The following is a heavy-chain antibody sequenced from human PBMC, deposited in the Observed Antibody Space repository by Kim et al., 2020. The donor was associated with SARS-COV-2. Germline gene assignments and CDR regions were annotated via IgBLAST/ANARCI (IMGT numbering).Heavy chain of an antibody. CDR3: TTDSGSDDAFDI. D-gene: IGHD1-1*01. V-gene: IGHV3-15*01. J-gene: IGHJ3*02. Sequence: DYAAPVKGRFTISRDDSKNTLYLQMNSLKTEDTAVYYCTTDSGSDDAFDIWGQGTMVTVSS.